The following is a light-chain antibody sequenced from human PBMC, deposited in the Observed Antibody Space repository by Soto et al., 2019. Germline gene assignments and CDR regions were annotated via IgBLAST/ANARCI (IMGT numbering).Light chain of an antibody. J-gene: IGKJ1*01. Sequence: IQMTQSPSSLSASVGDRVTLTCQASHDIRDHLNWYQQKPGKPPKLLIYDASNLQAGVPSRFSGSGSGTEFTLTISSLQPDDFASYHCQQYKSYWTFGQGTKVDIK. V-gene: IGKV1-33*01. CDR2: DAS. CDR3: QQYKSYWT. CDR1: HDIRDH.